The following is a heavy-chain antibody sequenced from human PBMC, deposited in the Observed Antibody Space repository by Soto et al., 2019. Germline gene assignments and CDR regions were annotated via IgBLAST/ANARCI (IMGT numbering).Heavy chain of an antibody. Sequence: PGGSLRLSCAASGFTFSSYAMSWVRQAPGKGLEWVSAISGSGGSTYYADSAKGRFTISRDNSKNTLYLQMNSLRAEDTAVYYCAKGAYDFWSGYYRSGMDVWGQGTTVTVSS. CDR1: GFTFSSYA. V-gene: IGHV3-23*01. D-gene: IGHD3-3*01. CDR3: AKGAYDFWSGYYRSGMDV. J-gene: IGHJ6*02. CDR2: ISGSGGST.